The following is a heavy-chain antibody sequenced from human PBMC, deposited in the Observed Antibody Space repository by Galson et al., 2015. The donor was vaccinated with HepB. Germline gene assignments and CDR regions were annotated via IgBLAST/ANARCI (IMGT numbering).Heavy chain of an antibody. CDR3: ARDLKLELLGPVDY. Sequence: SLRLSCAASGFTFSSYAMHWVRQAPGKGLEWVAVISYDGSNKYYADSVKGRFTISRDNSKNTLYLQMNSLRAEDTAVYYCARDLKLELLGPVDYWGQGTLVTVSS. V-gene: IGHV3-30-3*01. CDR2: ISYDGSNK. D-gene: IGHD1-7*01. J-gene: IGHJ4*02. CDR1: GFTFSSYA.